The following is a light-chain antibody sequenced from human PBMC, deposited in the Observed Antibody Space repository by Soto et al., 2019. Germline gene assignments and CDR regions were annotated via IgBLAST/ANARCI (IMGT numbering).Light chain of an antibody. CDR1: QSVAANY. Sequence: EVVLTQSPGTLSLSPGERATLSCRASQSVAANYLAWYQQKRGQAPRLLIYGASSRATGIPDRYSGSESGTDFTLSISRLEPEDFSVYYCHQYGTAPLTFGPGTKVDIK. CDR2: GAS. J-gene: IGKJ3*01. CDR3: HQYGTAPLT. V-gene: IGKV3-20*01.